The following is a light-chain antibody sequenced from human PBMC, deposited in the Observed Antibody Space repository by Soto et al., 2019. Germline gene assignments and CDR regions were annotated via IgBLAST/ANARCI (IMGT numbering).Light chain of an antibody. Sequence: QSVLTQPPSASGTPGQRVTISCSGSSSNIGSNYVYWYQQLPGTAPKLLFYRNNQRPSGVPDRFSGAKSGTSASLASSVLRSEDEADYYCAAWDDSLSGVVFGGRTKRSVL. CDR3: AAWDDSLSGVV. CDR1: SSNIGSNY. J-gene: IGLJ2*01. V-gene: IGLV1-47*01. CDR2: RNN.